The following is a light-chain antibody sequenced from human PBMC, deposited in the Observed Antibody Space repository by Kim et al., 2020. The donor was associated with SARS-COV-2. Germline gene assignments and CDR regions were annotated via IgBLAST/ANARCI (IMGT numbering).Light chain of an antibody. CDR2: EVS. CDR1: SSDVGGYNS. J-gene: IGLJ3*02. Sequence: QSALTQPPSASGSPGQSVTIPCTGTSSDVGGYNSVSWYQQHPGKAPKLLIYEVSEQPSGVPDRFSGSKSVNTASLTVSGLQAEDEADYYCSSYAGSNILGVFGGGTKLTVL. V-gene: IGLV2-8*01. CDR3: SSYAGSNILGV.